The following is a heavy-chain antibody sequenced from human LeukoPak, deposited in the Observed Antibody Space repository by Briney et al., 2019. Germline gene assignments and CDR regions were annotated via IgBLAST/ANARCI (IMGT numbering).Heavy chain of an antibody. D-gene: IGHD6-19*01. Sequence: PSETLSLTCNVSGGSINSDCWSWIRQPPGKGLEWIGYVYYSGSTNYNPSLTSRVTISVDTSKSQFSLKLNSVTAADTAVYYCARVEYNSGWYGFDSWGQGTLVTVSS. J-gene: IGHJ4*02. CDR2: VYYSGST. CDR1: GGSINSDC. CDR3: ARVEYNSGWYGFDS. V-gene: IGHV4-59*01.